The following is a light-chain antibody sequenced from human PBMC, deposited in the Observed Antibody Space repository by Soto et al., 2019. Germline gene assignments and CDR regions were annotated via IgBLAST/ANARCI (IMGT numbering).Light chain of an antibody. V-gene: IGKV3-20*01. J-gene: IGKJ5*01. CDR2: SAS. Sequence: EIVLTQSPGTLSLSPGERATLSCRASQSVSSSYLAWYQQKPGQAPRLLIYSASSRATGIPDRLSGSGSGTGFTLTISRLEPEDCAVYYCQQYGSSSITFGQGTRLEIK. CDR3: QQYGSSSIT. CDR1: QSVSSSY.